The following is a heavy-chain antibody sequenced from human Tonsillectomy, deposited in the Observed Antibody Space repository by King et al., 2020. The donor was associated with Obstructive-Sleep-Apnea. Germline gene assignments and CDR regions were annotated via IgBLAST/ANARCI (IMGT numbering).Heavy chain of an antibody. D-gene: IGHD3-10*01. Sequence: TLKESGPALVKPTQTLTLTCTFSGFSLSTSGMCVSWIRQPPGKALEWLARIDWDDDKYYSTSLKTRLTISKDTSKNQVVLTMTNMDPVDTATYFCTRTNRYGSGSYSKGGFDYWGLGILVTVSS. J-gene: IGHJ4*02. CDR1: GFSLSTSGMC. CDR3: TRTNRYGSGSYSKGGFDY. CDR2: IDWDDDK. V-gene: IGHV2-70*11.